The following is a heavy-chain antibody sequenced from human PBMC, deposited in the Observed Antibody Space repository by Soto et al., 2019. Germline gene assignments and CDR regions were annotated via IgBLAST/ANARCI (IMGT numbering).Heavy chain of an antibody. D-gene: IGHD1-26*01. CDR1: GGSFSGYY. J-gene: IGHJ4*02. CDR3: ARVAPSGDFPRAYYFDY. V-gene: IGHV4-34*01. CDR2: VNHSGST. Sequence: SETLSLTCAVYGGSFSGYYWSWIRQPPGKGLEWIGEVNHSGSTNYNPSLKSRVTISVDTSKNQFSLKLSSVTAAHTAVYYCARVAPSGDFPRAYYFDYWGQGTLVTVSS.